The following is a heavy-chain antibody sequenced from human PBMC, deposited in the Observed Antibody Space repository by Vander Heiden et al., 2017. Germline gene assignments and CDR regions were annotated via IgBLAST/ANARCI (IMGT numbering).Heavy chain of an antibody. V-gene: IGHV3-23*01. CDR2: IGADSGGI. CDR3: AKYFGVVGAGTPIRAFDI. Sequence: DVQWLESGGDLVEPWGSMRLYGGDYGISFDIYGKGWGRQAPGKGLEWVSVIGADSGGINYEDSVKGRFTISRDNTNNRLYMQLDSLRVEDTAVYYCAKYFGVVGAGTPIRAFDIWGQGTIVTVSS. D-gene: IGHD3-3*01. J-gene: IGHJ3*02. CDR1: GISFDIYG.